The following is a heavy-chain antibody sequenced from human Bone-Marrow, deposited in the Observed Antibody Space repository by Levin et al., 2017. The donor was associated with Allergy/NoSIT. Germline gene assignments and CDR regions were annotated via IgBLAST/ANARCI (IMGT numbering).Heavy chain of an antibody. J-gene: IGHJ3*02. Sequence: GESLKISCAASGFTFSDYYMSWIRQAPGKGLEWVSYISSSGSTIYYADSVKGRFTISRDNAKNSLYLQMNSLRAEDTAVYYCARALAKLDAFDIWGQGTMVTVSS. CDR2: ISSSGSTI. CDR1: GFTFSDYY. V-gene: IGHV3-11*01. CDR3: ARALAKLDAFDI.